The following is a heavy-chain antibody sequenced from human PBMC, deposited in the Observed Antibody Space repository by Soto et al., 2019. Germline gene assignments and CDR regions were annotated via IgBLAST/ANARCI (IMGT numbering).Heavy chain of an antibody. Sequence: ASVKVSCKASGYTFTSYYMNWVRQAPGQGLEWLGIINPSGGYTTYAQRFLGRVTMSSDTSTSTVHMELGSLTSEDTAVYYCARTFPGSSGWYRGSRPYNWFDPWGQGTLVTVSS. CDR2: INPSGGYT. CDR3: ARTFPGSSGWYRGSRPYNWFDP. D-gene: IGHD6-19*01. J-gene: IGHJ5*02. CDR1: GYTFTSYY. V-gene: IGHV1-46*01.